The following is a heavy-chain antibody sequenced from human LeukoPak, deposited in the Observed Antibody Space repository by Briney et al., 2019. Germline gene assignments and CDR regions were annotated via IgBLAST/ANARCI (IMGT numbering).Heavy chain of an antibody. V-gene: IGHV3-9*01. CDR3: AKVGTAVALTGSWFDP. J-gene: IGHJ5*02. CDR2: ISWNSGSI. Sequence: PGGSLRLSCAASGFTFSSYAMHWVRHAPGKGLEWVSGISWNSGSIGYADSVKGRFTISRDNAKNSLYLQMNSLRAEDTALYYCAKVGTAVALTGSWFDPWGQGTLVTVSS. CDR1: GFTFSSYA. D-gene: IGHD6-19*01.